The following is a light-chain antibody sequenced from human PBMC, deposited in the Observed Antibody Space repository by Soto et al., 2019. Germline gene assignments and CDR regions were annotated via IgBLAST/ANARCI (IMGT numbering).Light chain of an antibody. V-gene: IGKV4-1*01. Sequence: DTVLTQSPASLAVSLGARATIYGKSSQSLLYSSNYKNYLAWYQQRPGQPPKLLIYWSSTRESGVPDRFSGSGSGTDFTLTISGLQAEDVAVYYCQQYYSTPFTFGPGSKVDTK. CDR2: WSS. CDR3: QQYYSTPFT. J-gene: IGKJ3*01. CDR1: QSLLYSSNYKNY.